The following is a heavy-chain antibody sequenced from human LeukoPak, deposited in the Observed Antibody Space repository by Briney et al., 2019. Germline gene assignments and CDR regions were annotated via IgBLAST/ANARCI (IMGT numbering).Heavy chain of an antibody. CDR3: AKVPYYYDSSGYWIAFDI. CDR1: GFTFSSYA. V-gene: IGHV3-23*01. J-gene: IGHJ3*02. Sequence: PGGSLRLSCAASGFTFSSYAMSWVRQAPGKGLEWVSAISGSGGSTYYADSVKGRFTISRDNSKNTLYLQMNSLRAEVTAVYYFAKVPYYYDSSGYWIAFDIWGQGTIVTVSS. CDR2: ISGSGGST. D-gene: IGHD3-22*01.